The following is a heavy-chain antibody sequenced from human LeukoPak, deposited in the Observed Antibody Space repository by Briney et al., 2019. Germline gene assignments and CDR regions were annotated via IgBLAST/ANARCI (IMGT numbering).Heavy chain of an antibody. CDR1: GYTFTSYY. Sequence: ASVKVSCKASGYTFTSYYMHWVRQAPGQGLEWMGIINPSGGSTSYAQKFQGRVTMTRDTSTSTVYMELSSLRSEDTAVYYCARGRRDWIPEVGFYFDYWGQGTLVTVSS. CDR2: INPSGGST. CDR3: ARGRRDWIPEVGFYFDY. J-gene: IGHJ4*02. D-gene: IGHD5-18*01. V-gene: IGHV1-46*01.